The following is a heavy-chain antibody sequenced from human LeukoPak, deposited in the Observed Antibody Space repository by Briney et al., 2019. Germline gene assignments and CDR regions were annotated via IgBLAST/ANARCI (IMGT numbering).Heavy chain of an antibody. V-gene: IGHV4-39*01. Sequence: SETLSLTCTVSGGSISSSDYYGAWIRQPPGKGLEWIGSIYYSGNTYYHPSLKSRATISVDTSKNQFSLKLSSVTAADTAVYYCASHRRYTTGSEEFDYWGQGALVTVSS. D-gene: IGHD2/OR15-2a*01. J-gene: IGHJ4*02. CDR1: GGSISSSDYY. CDR2: IYYSGNT. CDR3: ASHRRYTTGSEEFDY.